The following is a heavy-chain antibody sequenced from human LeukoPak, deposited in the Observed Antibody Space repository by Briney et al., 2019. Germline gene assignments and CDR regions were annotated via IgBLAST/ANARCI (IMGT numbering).Heavy chain of an antibody. D-gene: IGHD3-22*01. CDR2: ISYDGSNK. J-gene: IGHJ6*02. V-gene: IGHV3-30-3*01. CDR1: GFTFSSYA. CDR3: ARVGGQKTYYYDSSGNPSGYGMDV. Sequence: GGSLRLSCAASGFTFSSYAMHWVRQAPGKGLEWVAVISYDGSNKYYADSVKGRFTISRDNSKNTLYLQMNSLRAEDTAAYYCARVGGQKTYYYDSSGNPSGYGMDVWGQGTTVTVSS.